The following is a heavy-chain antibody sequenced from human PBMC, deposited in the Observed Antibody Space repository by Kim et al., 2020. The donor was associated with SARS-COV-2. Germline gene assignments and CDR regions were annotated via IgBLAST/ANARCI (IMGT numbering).Heavy chain of an antibody. V-gene: IGHV4-34*01. D-gene: IGHD6-13*01. CDR2: INHSGST. CDR3: ARDTEYVSSWVTLRTFDI. J-gene: IGHJ3*02. Sequence: SETLSLTCAVYGGSFSGYDWSWIRQPPGKGLEWIGKINHSGSTSHNPSLKSRVTVSLDTSKNQPSLKLSSVTAADTAVYYCARDTEYVSSWVTLRTFDI. CDR1: GGSFSGYD.